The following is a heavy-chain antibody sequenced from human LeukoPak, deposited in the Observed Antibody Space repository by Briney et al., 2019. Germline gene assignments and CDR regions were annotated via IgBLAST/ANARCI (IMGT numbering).Heavy chain of an antibody. Sequence: GGSLRLSCAASGFTFSSYAMHWVRQAPGKGLEWVAVISYDGSNKYYADSVKGRFTISRDNAKNSLYLQMNSLRAEDTAVYYCAREGAARRPLDYWGQGTLVTVSS. CDR3: AREGAARRPLDY. CDR2: ISYDGSNK. J-gene: IGHJ4*02. D-gene: IGHD6-6*01. CDR1: GFTFSSYA. V-gene: IGHV3-30-3*01.